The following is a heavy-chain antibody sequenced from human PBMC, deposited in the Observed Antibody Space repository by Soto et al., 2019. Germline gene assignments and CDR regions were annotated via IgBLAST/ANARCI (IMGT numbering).Heavy chain of an antibody. CDR2: ISYDGSNK. Sequence: GGSLRLSCAASGFTFSSYAMHWVRQAPGKGLEWVAVISYDGSNKYYADSVKGRFTISRDNSKNTLYLQMNSLRAEDTAVYYCARDLPPNYYDSSGYSGFAYWGQGTLVTVSS. D-gene: IGHD3-22*01. CDR1: GFTFSSYA. V-gene: IGHV3-30-3*01. J-gene: IGHJ4*02. CDR3: ARDLPPNYYDSSGYSGFAY.